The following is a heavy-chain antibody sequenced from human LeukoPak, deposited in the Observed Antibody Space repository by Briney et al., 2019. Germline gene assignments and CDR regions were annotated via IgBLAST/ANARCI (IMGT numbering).Heavy chain of an antibody. CDR2: ISSSGSTI. Sequence: GGSLRLSCAASGFTFSSYEMNWVRQAPGKGLEWVSYISSSGSTIYYADSVKGRFTISRDNVKNSLYLQMNSLRAEDTAVYYCARDVNIGFDYWGQGTLVTVSS. V-gene: IGHV3-48*03. CDR1: GFTFSSYE. D-gene: IGHD3-16*02. CDR3: ARDVNIGFDY. J-gene: IGHJ4*02.